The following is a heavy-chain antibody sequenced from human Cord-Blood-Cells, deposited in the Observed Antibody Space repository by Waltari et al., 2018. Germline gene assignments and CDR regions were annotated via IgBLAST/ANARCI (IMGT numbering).Heavy chain of an antibody. CDR1: GFTLSCNY. Sequence: EVQLVESGGGLIQPGGSLRLSGAASGFTLSCNYIGWVLQAPGKGLEWVSVIYSGGSTYYADSVKGRFTISRDNSKNTLYLQMNSLRAEDTAVYYCARFYSSSSWYFDLWGRGTLVTVSS. J-gene: IGHJ2*01. CDR3: ARFYSSSSWYFDL. CDR2: IYSGGST. V-gene: IGHV3-53*01. D-gene: IGHD6-6*01.